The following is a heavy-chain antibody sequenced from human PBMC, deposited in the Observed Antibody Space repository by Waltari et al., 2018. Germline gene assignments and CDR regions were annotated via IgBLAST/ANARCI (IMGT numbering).Heavy chain of an antibody. Sequence: QVQLVQSGAEVKKPGASVKVSCKASGYTFTSYDINWVRQATGQGLEWIGLMNPCSGNKCEGEKFQGRVAVTSNTPISTAFMELSSLLSEDTSVYYCARQYDFWSGPTYHYCMDVWGKGTTVTVSS. J-gene: IGHJ6*03. CDR2: MNPCSGNK. CDR3: ARQYDFWSGPTYHYCMDV. V-gene: IGHV1-8*01. D-gene: IGHD3-3*01. CDR1: GYTFTSYD.